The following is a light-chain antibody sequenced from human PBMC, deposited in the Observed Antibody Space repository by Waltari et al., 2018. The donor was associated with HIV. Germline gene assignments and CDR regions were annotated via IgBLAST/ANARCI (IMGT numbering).Light chain of an antibody. CDR2: AAS. V-gene: IGKV1-39*01. Sequence: DIQMTQSPSSLSASVGDRVTITCRASQNIINYLNWYQQKPGKAPKLLIYAASSLQSGVPSRFSGSGSGTDFTLTISSLQPEDFATYYCQQSYSTPFTFGPGTRVDIK. J-gene: IGKJ3*01. CDR3: QQSYSTPFT. CDR1: QNIINY.